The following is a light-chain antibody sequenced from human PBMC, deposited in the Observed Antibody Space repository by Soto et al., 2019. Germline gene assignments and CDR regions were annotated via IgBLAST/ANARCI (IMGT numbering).Light chain of an antibody. V-gene: IGLV2-14*03. J-gene: IGLJ2*01. Sequence: QSALTQPASVSGSPGQSITLSCTGTSSDVGGYNYVSWYQQHPGKAPKLMIYDVNNRPSGVSNRFSGSKSGNTASLTISGLQAEDEADYYCSSYTSSSTVVFGGGTQLTVL. CDR1: SSDVGGYNY. CDR2: DVN. CDR3: SSYTSSSTVV.